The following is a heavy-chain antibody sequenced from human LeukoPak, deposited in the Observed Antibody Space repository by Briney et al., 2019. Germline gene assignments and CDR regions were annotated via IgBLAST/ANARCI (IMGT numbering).Heavy chain of an antibody. CDR2: INTDGSSP. D-gene: IGHD1-1*01. Sequence: GSLRLSCAASGFTFSAYWMHWVRQAPGKGLVWVSRINTDGSSPTYAASVKGRFTISRDKAKNSLYLQMNSLTAEDTAVYYCVTQRNWTWGQGTLVTVSS. V-gene: IGHV3-74*01. CDR3: VTQRNWT. CDR1: GFTFSAYW. J-gene: IGHJ4*02.